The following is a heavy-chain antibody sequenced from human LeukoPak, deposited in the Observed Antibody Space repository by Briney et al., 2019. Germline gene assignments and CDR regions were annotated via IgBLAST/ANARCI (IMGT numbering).Heavy chain of an antibody. CDR3: ARVSLVRGAPDYYFDY. CDR1: GGSISSSIYY. D-gene: IGHD3-10*01. CDR2: VFYNGAT. Sequence: SETLPLTCIVSGGSISSSIYYWAWVRQPPGKGLKWIGTVFYNGATQYSPSLRSRVTISIDTSTNQFSLKLTSVTAADTAVYYCARVSLVRGAPDYYFDYWGQGTLVTVSS. V-gene: IGHV4-39*07. J-gene: IGHJ4*02.